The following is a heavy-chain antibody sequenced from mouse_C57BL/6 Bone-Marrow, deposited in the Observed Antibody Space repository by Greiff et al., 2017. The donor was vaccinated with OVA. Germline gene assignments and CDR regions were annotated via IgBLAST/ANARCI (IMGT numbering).Heavy chain of an antibody. D-gene: IGHD2-1*01. J-gene: IGHJ1*03. CDR1: GYTFTSYW. V-gene: IGHV1-74*01. CDR3: ASNYGDWYFDV. CDR2: IHPSDSDT. Sequence: VQLQQPGAELVKPGASVKVSCKASGYTFTSYWMHWVKQRPGQGLEWIGRIHPSDSDTNYNQKFKGKATLTVAKSSSTAYMQLSSLTSEDSAVYYCASNYGDWYFDVWGTGTTVTVSS.